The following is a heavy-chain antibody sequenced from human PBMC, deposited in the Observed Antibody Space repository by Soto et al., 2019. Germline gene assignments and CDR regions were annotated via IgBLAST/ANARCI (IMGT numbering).Heavy chain of an antibody. CDR3: AGLGWSGYEYSFDY. CDR1: GGTFSSYA. D-gene: IGHD5-12*01. CDR2: IIPIFGTA. V-gene: IGHV1-69*13. J-gene: IGHJ4*02. Sequence: SVKVSCKASGGTFSSYAISWVRQAPGQGLEWMGGIIPIFGTANYAQKFQGRVTITADESTSTAYMELSSLRSEDTAMYYCAGLGWSGYEYSFDYGGRGTRVPVPS.